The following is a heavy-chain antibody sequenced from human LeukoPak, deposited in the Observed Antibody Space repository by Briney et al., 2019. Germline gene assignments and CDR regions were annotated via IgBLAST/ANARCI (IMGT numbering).Heavy chain of an antibody. D-gene: IGHD3-22*01. CDR2: ISAYNGNT. CDR3: ARSRTGITMIGFDP. CDR1: GYTFTSYG. Sequence: ASVKVSCKASGYTFTSYGISWVRQAPGQGLEWMGWISAYNGNTNYAQKLQGRVTMTTVTSTSTAYMELRSLRSEDTAVYYCARSRTGITMIGFDPWGQGTLVTVSS. J-gene: IGHJ5*02. V-gene: IGHV1-18*01.